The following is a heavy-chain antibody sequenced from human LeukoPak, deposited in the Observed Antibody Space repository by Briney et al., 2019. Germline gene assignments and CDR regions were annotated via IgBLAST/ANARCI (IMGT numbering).Heavy chain of an antibody. J-gene: IGHJ5*02. CDR1: GASISNHY. V-gene: IGHV4-59*11. Sequence: SETLSLTCTVSGASISNHYWSWIRQPPGKRLEWIGYIYYTGSTGHNPSLKSRVTISIDTSKNQFSLRLNSVTAADTAVYYCARGSIGEFDPWGQGTLVTVSS. CDR3: ARGSIGEFDP. CDR2: IYYTGST. D-gene: IGHD3-10*01.